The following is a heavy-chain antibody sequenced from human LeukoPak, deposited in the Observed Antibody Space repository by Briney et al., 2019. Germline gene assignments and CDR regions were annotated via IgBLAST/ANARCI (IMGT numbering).Heavy chain of an antibody. J-gene: IGHJ6*02. CDR3: AKKISGYDYNYYYGMDV. V-gene: IGHV3-23*01. CDR1: GVTFSNHA. CDR2: ITGSGGST. Sequence: GGSLRLSCAASGVTFSNHAMSWVRQAPGKGLEWVSGITGSGGSTYHAESVKGRFTISRDNSKNTLYLEMNSLRAEDTAVYFCAKKISGYDYNYYYGMDVWGQGTTVTVSS. D-gene: IGHD5-12*01.